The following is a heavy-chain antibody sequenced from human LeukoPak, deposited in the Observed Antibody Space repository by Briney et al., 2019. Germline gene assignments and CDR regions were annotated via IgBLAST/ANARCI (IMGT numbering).Heavy chain of an antibody. V-gene: IGHV4-38-2*02. J-gene: IGHJ5*02. D-gene: IGHD1-26*01. Sequence: PSETLSLTCTVSAYSISNGFLWGWIRQPPRKGLEWIGCIYHSGTTYYNPSLKSRVTMSVDTSKNQFSLKLSSVTAADTAVYYCTRLSHVAGAAKVSWFDPWGQGTLVTVSS. CDR3: TRLSHVAGAAKVSWFDP. CDR2: IYHSGTT. CDR1: AYSISNGFL.